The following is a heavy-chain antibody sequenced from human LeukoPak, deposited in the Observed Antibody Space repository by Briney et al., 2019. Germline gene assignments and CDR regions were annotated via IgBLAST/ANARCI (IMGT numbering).Heavy chain of an antibody. J-gene: IGHJ6*03. D-gene: IGHD2-15*01. Sequence: ASVKVSCKASGYTFTGYYMHWVRQAPGQGLEWMGWINPNSGGTNYAQKFQGRVTMTRDTSISTAYMELSRLRSDDTAVYYCALRYCSGGSCYSRYGYYYYYYMDVWGKGTTVTVSS. V-gene: IGHV1-2*02. CDR3: ALRYCSGGSCYSRYGYYYYYYMDV. CDR2: INPNSGGT. CDR1: GYTFTGYY.